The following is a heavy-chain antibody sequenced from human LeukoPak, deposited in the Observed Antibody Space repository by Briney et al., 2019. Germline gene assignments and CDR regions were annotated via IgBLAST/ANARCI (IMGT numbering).Heavy chain of an antibody. CDR2: IIPILGIA. CDR1: GGTFSSYT. CDR3: ATLYSGSTRGYYYYGMDV. J-gene: IGHJ6*02. D-gene: IGHD1-26*01. Sequence: PRASVKVSCKASGGTFSSYTISWVRQAPGQGLEWMGRIIPILGIANYAQKFQGRVTITADKSTSTAYMELSSLRSEDTAVYYCATLYSGSTRGYYYYGMDVWGRGTTVTVSS. V-gene: IGHV1-69*02.